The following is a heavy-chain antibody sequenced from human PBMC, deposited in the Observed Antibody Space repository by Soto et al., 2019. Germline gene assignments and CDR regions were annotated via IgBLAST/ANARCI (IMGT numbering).Heavy chain of an antibody. D-gene: IGHD6-13*01. V-gene: IGHV3-23*04. J-gene: IGHJ4*02. CDR1: GFIFSNHA. CDR2: ISAGGNLI. Sequence: DVQLVKSGGGLIQPGGSLRLSCAASGFIFSNHAMSWVRQVPGKGLEWVSGISAGGNLIYYADSVRGRFTMSRDNSKNMLYLQMNSLRAEDTAVYFCAKRQGIGAAAKNFDFWGQGARVTVSS. CDR3: AKRQGIGAAAKNFDF.